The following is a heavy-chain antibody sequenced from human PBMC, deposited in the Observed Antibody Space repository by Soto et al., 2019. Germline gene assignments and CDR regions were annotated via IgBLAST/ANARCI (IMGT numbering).Heavy chain of an antibody. CDR1: GGSFSGYY. D-gene: IGHD3-9*01. J-gene: IGHJ4*02. CDR3: ARGLRTGKINY. CDR2: INHNGST. Sequence: PSETLSLTCAVYGGSFSGYYWSWIRQPPGKGLEWIGEINHNGSTNYNPSLKSRVTISVDTSKNQFSLKLSSVTAADTAVYYCARGLRTGKINYWGQGTPVTVS. V-gene: IGHV4-34*01.